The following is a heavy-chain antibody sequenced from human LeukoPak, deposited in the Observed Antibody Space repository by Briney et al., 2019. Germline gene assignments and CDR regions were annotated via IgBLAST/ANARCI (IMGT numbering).Heavy chain of an antibody. V-gene: IGHV3-15*01. CDR2: IKSKADGGTT. J-gene: IGHJ3*02. CDR1: GFTFSNAW. CDR3: TTLAGLGTFDI. Sequence: GGSLRLSCAASGFTFSNAWVRWAGQAPGRGREWVGCIKSKADGGTTDYAAPVKGTFTISRDASKNTLYLQMNSLKTEDTAVYYCTTLAGLGTFDIWGQGTMVTVSS. D-gene: IGHD1-26*01.